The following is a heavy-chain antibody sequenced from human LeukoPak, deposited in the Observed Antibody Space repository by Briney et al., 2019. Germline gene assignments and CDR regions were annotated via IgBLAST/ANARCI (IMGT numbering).Heavy chain of an antibody. CDR1: GFTFSGSW. J-gene: IGHJ4*02. CDR3: TKALDF. V-gene: IGHV3-7*01. Sequence: GGSLRLSXAASGFTFSGSWMDWVRQAPGKGLEWVANINQDGSETYYVDSAKGRFTISRDNAKNSLYLQMDSLRVEDTAMYYCTKALDFWGQGTLVTVSS. CDR2: INQDGSET.